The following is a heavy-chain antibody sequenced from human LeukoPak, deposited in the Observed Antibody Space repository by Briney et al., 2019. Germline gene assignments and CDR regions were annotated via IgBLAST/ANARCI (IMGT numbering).Heavy chain of an antibody. V-gene: IGHV3-74*01. D-gene: IGHD5-24*01. Sequence: GGSLRLSCAASGFTFSSYWMHWVRQAPGKGLVWVSRMNSDGSNIAHAESGKGRFTISRDNAKNTLYLQMNSLRAEVTAVYYCARSDNLDCWGQGTQVTVSS. CDR1: GFTFSSYW. J-gene: IGHJ4*02. CDR2: MNSDGSNI. CDR3: ARSDNLDC.